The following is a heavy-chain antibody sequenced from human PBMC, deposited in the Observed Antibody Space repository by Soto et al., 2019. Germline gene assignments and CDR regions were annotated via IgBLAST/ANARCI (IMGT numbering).Heavy chain of an antibody. J-gene: IGHJ5*02. CDR2: INPSGGST. V-gene: IGHV1-46*01. Sequence: ASVKVSCKASGYTFTSYYMHWVRQAPGQGLEWMGIINPSGGSTSYAQKFQGRVTMTRDTSTSTVYMELSSLRSEDTAVYYCARSRDYYHSSGYYEGNWSDPWGQGTLATVSS. D-gene: IGHD3-22*01. CDR3: ARSRDYYHSSGYYEGNWSDP. CDR1: GYTFTSYY.